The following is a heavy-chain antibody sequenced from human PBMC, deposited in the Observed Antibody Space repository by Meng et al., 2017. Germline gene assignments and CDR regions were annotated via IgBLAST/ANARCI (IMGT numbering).Heavy chain of an antibody. CDR1: GYTFTSYG. D-gene: IGHD3-10*01. CDR3: VLWFGELSFDY. J-gene: IGHJ4*02. V-gene: IGHV1-69*05. Sequence: ESSGAGVKQAWASVDGSCKASGYTFTSYGISWVRQAPGQGLEWMGGIIPIFGTANYAQKFQGRVTITTDESTSTAYMELRSLRSDDTAVYYCVLWFGELSFDYWGQGTLVTVSS. CDR2: IIPIFGTA.